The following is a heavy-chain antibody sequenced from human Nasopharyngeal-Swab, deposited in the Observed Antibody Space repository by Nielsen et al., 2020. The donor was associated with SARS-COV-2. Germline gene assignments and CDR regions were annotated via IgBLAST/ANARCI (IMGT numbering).Heavy chain of an antibody. D-gene: IGHD3-22*01. CDR3: ARGDSSGLPQAVYGMDV. V-gene: IGHV3-48*03. CDR2: IGGFGSTI. Sequence: GGSLRLSCAASGFTLSSYEMNWVRQAPGKGLEWVSYIGGFGSTIYSDSVKGRITVSRDNAKNSLYLQMNSLRAEDTAVYYCARGDSSGLPQAVYGMDVWGQGTTVSVSS. CDR1: GFTLSSYE. J-gene: IGHJ6*02.